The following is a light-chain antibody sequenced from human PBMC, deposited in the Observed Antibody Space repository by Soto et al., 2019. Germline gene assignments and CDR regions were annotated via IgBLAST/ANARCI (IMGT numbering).Light chain of an antibody. CDR3: QSYDYNLSGVL. CDR2: GNF. J-gene: IGLJ2*01. Sequence: QSVLTQPPSVSGAPGQRVTISCAGSAPNIGASYDVHWYQQVPGTAPKLLIYGNFNRPSGVPDRFSGSKSGTSASLAITGLQAEDEADYYCQSYDYNLSGVLFGGGTKLTVL. CDR1: APNIGASYD. V-gene: IGLV1-40*01.